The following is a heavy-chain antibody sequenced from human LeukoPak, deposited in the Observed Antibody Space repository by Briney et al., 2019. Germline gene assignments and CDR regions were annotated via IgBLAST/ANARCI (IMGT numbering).Heavy chain of an antibody. CDR3: ARDYLGSLDY. J-gene: IGHJ4*02. CDR1: GGSISSYY. D-gene: IGHD3-16*01. V-gene: IGHV4-59*01. Sequence: PSETLSLTCTVSGGSISSYYWSWIRQPPGKGLEWIGYIYYSGSTNYNPSLKSRVTISVDTSKNQFSLKLSSVTAADTAVYYCARDYLGSLDYWGQGTLVTVSS. CDR2: IYYSGST.